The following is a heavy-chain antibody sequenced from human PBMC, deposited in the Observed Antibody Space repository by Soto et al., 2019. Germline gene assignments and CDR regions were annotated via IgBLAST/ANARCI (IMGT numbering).Heavy chain of an antibody. V-gene: IGHV4-59*01. CDR1: GGSISSYY. CDR2: IYYSGST. D-gene: IGHD3-16*01. Sequence: SETLSLTCTVSGGSISSYYWSWIRQPPGKGLEWIGYIYYSGSTNYNPSLKSRVTISVDTSKNQFSLKLSSVTAADTAVYYCASVYAGGAFDIWGQGTMVTVSS. CDR3: ASVYAGGAFDI. J-gene: IGHJ3*02.